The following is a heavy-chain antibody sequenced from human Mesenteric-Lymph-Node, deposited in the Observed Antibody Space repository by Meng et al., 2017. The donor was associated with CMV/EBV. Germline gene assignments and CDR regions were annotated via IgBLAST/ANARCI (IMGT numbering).Heavy chain of an antibody. CDR3: ARGGVGAYCSKGLCYGMDV. Sequence: ETLSLTCAASGFTFSSYDMHWVRQVTGKSLEWVSAIDTGADTYYLDSVQGRFTISRENAKDSLSLQMNSLRAGDTAVYYCARGGVGAYCSKGLCYGMDVWGQGTTVTVSS. D-gene: IGHD2-8*01. CDR1: GFTFSSYD. V-gene: IGHV3-13*01. J-gene: IGHJ6*02. CDR2: IDTGADT.